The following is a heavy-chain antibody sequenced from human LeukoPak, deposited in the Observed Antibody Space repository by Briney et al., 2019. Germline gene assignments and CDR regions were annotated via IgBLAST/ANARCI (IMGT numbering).Heavy chain of an antibody. CDR3: ARDGGAAPLVY. CDR2: TYYRSKWYN. J-gene: IGHJ4*02. D-gene: IGHD3-3*01. CDR1: GDSVSSNSAT. V-gene: IGHV6-1*01. Sequence: SRTLSLTFAISGDSVSSNSATWNGLRQSPSRGLEWLVRTYYRSKWYNDHAVSVKSRIPINPDTSKNQFSLQLNSVAPEYTAVYYCARDGGAAPLVYWGQGTLVTVSS.